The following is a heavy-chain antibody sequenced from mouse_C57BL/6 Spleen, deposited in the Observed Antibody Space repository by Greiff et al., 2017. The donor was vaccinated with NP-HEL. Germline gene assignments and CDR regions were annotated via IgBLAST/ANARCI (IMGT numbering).Heavy chain of an antibody. D-gene: IGHD2-5*01. CDR2: INPSNGGT. V-gene: IGHV1-53*01. CDR3: AREGAYYSNYFYFDY. Sequence: QVQLQQSGTELVKPGASVKLSCKASGYTFTSYWMHWVKQRPGQGLEWIGNINPSNGGTNYNEKFKSKATLTVDKSSSTAYMQLSSLTSEDSAVYYCAREGAYYSNYFYFDYWGQGTTLTVSS. J-gene: IGHJ2*01. CDR1: GYTFTSYW.